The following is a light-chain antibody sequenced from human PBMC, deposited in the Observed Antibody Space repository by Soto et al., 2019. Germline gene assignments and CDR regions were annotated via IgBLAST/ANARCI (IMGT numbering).Light chain of an antibody. CDR3: PPTNHFPLP. CDR1: QGISSW. Sequence: DIQMTQSPSSVSASVGDRVTITCRANQGISSWLAWYQQKPGKAPKLLIYAASSLQSGVPSRFSGRGSGTGFPPTISRPPPGDFATYLFPPTNHFPLPFGGGTKGEIK. V-gene: IGKV1D-12*01. CDR2: AAS. J-gene: IGKJ4*01.